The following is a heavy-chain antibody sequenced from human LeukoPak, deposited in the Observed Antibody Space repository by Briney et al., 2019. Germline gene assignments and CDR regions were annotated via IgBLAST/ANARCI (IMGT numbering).Heavy chain of an antibody. CDR1: GFTFSIYN. V-gene: IGHV3-48*01. J-gene: IGHJ4*02. D-gene: IGHD1-26*01. CDR3: AKGPHFQDTTY. Sequence: GGSLRLSCTASGFTFSIYNMNWVRQAPGKGLEWVSYISSSSSSIYYADSVKGRFTISRDNAKNSLYLQMNSLRAEDTAVYYCAKGPHFQDTTYWGQGTLVTVSS. CDR2: ISSSSSSI.